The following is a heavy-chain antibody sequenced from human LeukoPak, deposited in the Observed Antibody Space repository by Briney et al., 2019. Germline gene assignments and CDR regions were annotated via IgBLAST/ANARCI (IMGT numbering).Heavy chain of an antibody. Sequence: AGGSLRLSCEASGFTFSSYGMHWVRQAPGKGLVWVAFIRYDGSNKYDADSVKGRFTISRDNSKNTLYLQMNSLRTEDTAVYYCAKDLSGYSSSWFDYWGQGTLVTVSS. CDR1: GFTFSSYG. CDR2: IRYDGSNK. D-gene: IGHD6-13*01. CDR3: AKDLSGYSSSWFDY. V-gene: IGHV3-30*02. J-gene: IGHJ4*02.